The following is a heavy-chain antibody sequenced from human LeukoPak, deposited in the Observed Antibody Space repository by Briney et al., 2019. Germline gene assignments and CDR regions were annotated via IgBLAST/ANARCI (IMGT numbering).Heavy chain of an antibody. Sequence: PGGSLRLSCAASGLTFSSYWMSWVRQAPGKGLEGVANIKQEGREKYYVDSVKGRLTISRENAKNSLYLQMNSLRAEDTAVYYCARGQSTPYSSSSYYFDYWGQGTLVTVSS. D-gene: IGHD6-6*01. J-gene: IGHJ4*02. V-gene: IGHV3-7*01. CDR2: IKQEGREK. CDR3: ARGQSTPYSSSSYYFDY. CDR1: GLTFSSYW.